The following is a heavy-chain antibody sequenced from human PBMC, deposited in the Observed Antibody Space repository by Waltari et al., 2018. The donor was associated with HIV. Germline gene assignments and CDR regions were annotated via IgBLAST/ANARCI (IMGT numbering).Heavy chain of an antibody. CDR1: GFTFTNYV. CDR3: GGGGGSWLYDMYYFQGLDI. J-gene: IGHJ6*02. V-gene: IGHV1-18*01. CDR2: ISANEGKE. D-gene: IGHD3-10*01. Sequence: QVQLVQSGPEMRRLGASVKISCRASGFTFTNYVFSWVRQAPGRGFEWLGWISANEGKECPAAKLKVRDTLTTDTPTTTATLEGRGLRSDDTAIYFGGGGGGSWLYDMYYFQGLDIWGQGTAVTVSS.